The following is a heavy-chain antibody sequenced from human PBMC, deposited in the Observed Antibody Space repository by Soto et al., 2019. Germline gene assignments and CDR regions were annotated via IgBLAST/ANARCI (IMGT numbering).Heavy chain of an antibody. D-gene: IGHD2-15*01. CDR2: IAGSGAWT. V-gene: IGHV3-23*01. J-gene: IGHJ4*02. CDR3: ITSLTPHY. Sequence: GGALRLSCTASGFTFTYYAMAWVRQAPGKGLEWVSSIAGSGAWTYYADSAKGRFTISRDNSISTLSLQMTGLGAEDTAIYYCITSLTPHYWGKGTLVTISS. CDR1: GFTFTYYA.